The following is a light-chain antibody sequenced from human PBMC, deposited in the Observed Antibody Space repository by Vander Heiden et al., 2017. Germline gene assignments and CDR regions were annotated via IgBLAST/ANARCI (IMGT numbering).Light chain of an antibody. CDR3: AAWDDSLSGVV. CDR1: SSNIGSNY. V-gene: IGLV1-47*01. Sequence: QSVLTQPPSASGTPGQRVTIPCSGGSSNIGSNYVYWYQQLPGTAPKVLIQRNNQRPSGIPDRFSGSKSGTSASLAISGLRSDDEADYYCAAWDDSLSGVVFGGGTKLTVL. CDR2: RNN. J-gene: IGLJ2*01.